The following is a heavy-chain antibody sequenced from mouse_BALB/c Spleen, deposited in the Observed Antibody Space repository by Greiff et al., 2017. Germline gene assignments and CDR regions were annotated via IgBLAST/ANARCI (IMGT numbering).Heavy chain of an antibody. Sequence: EVQGVESGGGLVKPGGSLKLSCAASGFTFSDYYMYWVRQTPEKRLEWVAIISDGGSYTYYPDSVKGRFTISRDNAKNNLYLQMSSLKSEDTAMYCCAKDIGTTVVATRYAMDYWGQGTSVTVSS. CDR1: GFTFSDYY. D-gene: IGHD1-1*01. CDR3: AKDIGTTVVATRYAMDY. V-gene: IGHV5-4*02. CDR2: ISDGGSYT. J-gene: IGHJ4*01.